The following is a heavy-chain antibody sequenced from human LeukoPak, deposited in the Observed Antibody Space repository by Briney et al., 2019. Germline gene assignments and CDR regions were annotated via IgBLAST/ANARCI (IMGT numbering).Heavy chain of an antibody. CDR3: VRDGTTSNERGYNY. V-gene: IGHV1-2*02. Sequence: WASVKVSCKVYGYTFTVYWLHWVRQAPAQRLEWMGWIDPKSGVTNYAQKFQGRVILTKDTSITTPYMDLTRLTSDDTAVYYCVRDGTTSNERGYNYWGQGTLITVSS. J-gene: IGHJ4*02. CDR2: IDPKSGVT. D-gene: IGHD4-17*01. CDR1: GYTFTVYW.